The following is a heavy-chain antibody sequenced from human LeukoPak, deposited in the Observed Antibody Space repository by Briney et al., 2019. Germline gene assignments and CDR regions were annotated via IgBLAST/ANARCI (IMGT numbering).Heavy chain of an antibody. CDR3: ARSRRVPAAKFKRLWAAFDI. CDR2: IHYSGST. J-gene: IGHJ3*02. CDR1: GDSISSGGYY. V-gene: IGHV4-31*03. D-gene: IGHD2-2*01. Sequence: SQTLSLTCTVSGDSISSGGYYWSWVRHHPEKGLEWIGYIHYSGSTYYNPSLKSRLTISVDTSKNQFSLKLSSVTAADTAVYYCARSRRVPAAKFKRLWAAFDIWGQGTMVTVSS.